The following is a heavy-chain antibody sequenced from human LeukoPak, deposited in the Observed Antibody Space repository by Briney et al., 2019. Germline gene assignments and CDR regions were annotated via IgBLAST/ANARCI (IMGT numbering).Heavy chain of an antibody. Sequence: GGSLRLSCAASGFTFSSYGMHWVRQAPGKGLEWVAVISYDGSNKYYADSVKGRFTISRDNSKNTLYLQMNSLRAEDTAVYYCAKGLAGAAAGLRVSYYYYGMDVWGQGTTVTVS. CDR3: AKGLAGAAAGLRVSYYYYGMDV. D-gene: IGHD6-13*01. V-gene: IGHV3-30*18. J-gene: IGHJ6*02. CDR1: GFTFSSYG. CDR2: ISYDGSNK.